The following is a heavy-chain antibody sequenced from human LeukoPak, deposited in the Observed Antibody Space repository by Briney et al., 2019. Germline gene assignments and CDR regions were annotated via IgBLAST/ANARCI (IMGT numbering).Heavy chain of an antibody. CDR3: VKVDIRNVHY. Sequence: GSLRLSCSASGFTFSSYAMHWVRQAPGKGLEYVSAISSNGGSTNYADSVKGRFTISRDNSKNTLYLQMSSLRAEDTAVYYCVKVDIRNVHYWGQGTLVTVSS. J-gene: IGHJ4*02. CDR1: GFTFSSYA. CDR2: ISSNGGST. V-gene: IGHV3-64D*06.